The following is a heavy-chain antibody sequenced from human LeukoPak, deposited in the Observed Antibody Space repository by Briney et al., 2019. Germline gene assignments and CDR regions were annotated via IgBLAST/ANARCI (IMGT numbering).Heavy chain of an antibody. Sequence: GASVKVSCKASGGTFSSYAISWVRQAPGQGLEWMGGIIPIFGTANYAQKFQGRVTITADESTSTAYMELSSLRSEDTAVYYCAREGRRISAYYYDSSGFTYDAFDIWGQGTMVTVSS. V-gene: IGHV1-69*01. J-gene: IGHJ3*02. CDR1: GGTFSSYA. CDR3: AREGRRISAYYYDSSGFTYDAFDI. CDR2: IIPIFGTA. D-gene: IGHD3-22*01.